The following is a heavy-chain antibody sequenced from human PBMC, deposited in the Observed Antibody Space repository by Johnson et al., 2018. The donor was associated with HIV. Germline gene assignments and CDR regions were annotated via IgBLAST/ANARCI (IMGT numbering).Heavy chain of an antibody. V-gene: IGHV3-30*04. Sequence: MQLVESGGGVVQPGRSLRLSCAASGFTFSSYPMHWVRQAPGKGLEWVGVISYDGSNKKYADSVKGRFTISRDTSKKSVFLQMNNLRPEDTAVYYCAKETRDSRSAFDVWGQGTLVTVSS. CDR3: AKETRDSRSAFDV. CDR2: ISYDGSNK. J-gene: IGHJ3*01. CDR1: GFTFSSYP. D-gene: IGHD4-11*01.